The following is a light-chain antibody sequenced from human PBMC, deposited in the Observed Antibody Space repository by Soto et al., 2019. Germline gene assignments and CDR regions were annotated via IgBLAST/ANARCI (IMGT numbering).Light chain of an antibody. CDR2: GAS. V-gene: IGKV1-5*01. CDR1: QRIGYY. J-gene: IGKJ1*01. Sequence: DIQLTQSPPTLSASVGDRVTITCRASQRIGYYLAWYQQMPGKAPKLLIYGASSLQSGVPSRFSGSGSGTEFTLTISSLQPDDFATYFCQHHNSYSQTFGQGTKVEIK. CDR3: QHHNSYSQT.